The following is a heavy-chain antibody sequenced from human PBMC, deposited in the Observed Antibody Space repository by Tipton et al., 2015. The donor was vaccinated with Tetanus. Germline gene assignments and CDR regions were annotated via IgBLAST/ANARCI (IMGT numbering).Heavy chain of an antibody. J-gene: IGHJ3*02. D-gene: IGHD6-19*01. CDR3: ARIGWLQQNKPAFDI. V-gene: IGHV4-59*01. Sequence: TLSLTCTVSGGSISSYYWTWIRQPPGRGLEWIGYVHYSGSTNYSPSLRSRVTLSVDTSKNQFSLKLSSVTAADTAVYYYARIGWLQQNKPAFDIWGQGTVVTVSS. CDR2: VHYSGST. CDR1: GGSISSYY.